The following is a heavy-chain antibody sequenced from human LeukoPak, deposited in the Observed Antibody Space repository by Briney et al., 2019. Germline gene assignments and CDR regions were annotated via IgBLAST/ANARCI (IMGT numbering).Heavy chain of an antibody. CDR3: ARVTAVAGTWFDY. J-gene: IGHJ4*02. Sequence: PSETLSLTCTVSGGSISSYYWSWIRQPPGKGLEWIGHIYYSGSTNYNPSLKSRVTISVDKSKNQFSLKLSSVTAADTAVYYCARVTAVAGTWFDYWGQGTLVTVSS. D-gene: IGHD6-19*01. CDR1: GGSISSYY. V-gene: IGHV4-59*12. CDR2: IYYSGST.